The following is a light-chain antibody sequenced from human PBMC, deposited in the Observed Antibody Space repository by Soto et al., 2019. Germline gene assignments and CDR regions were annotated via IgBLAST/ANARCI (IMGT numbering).Light chain of an antibody. J-gene: IGKJ4*01. Sequence: EIVLTQSPGILSLSPGDGATLSCRASQSVSSNYLAWYQQNPGQAPRLLIYGTSTRASGIPDRFSGSGSGTDFTLTITRLEPEDFAVYFCQQYGVSPDTFGGGTKVDIK. CDR1: QSVSSNY. CDR2: GTS. V-gene: IGKV3-20*01. CDR3: QQYGVSPDT.